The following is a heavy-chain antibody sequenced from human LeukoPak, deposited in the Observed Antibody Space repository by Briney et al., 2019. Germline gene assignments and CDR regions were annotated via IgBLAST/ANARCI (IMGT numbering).Heavy chain of an antibody. J-gene: IGHJ4*02. CDR1: GFTFSTSS. D-gene: IGHD2-2*01. Sequence: GGSLRLSCAAAGFTFSTSSMNWVRQTPGKGLEWISYIRGSSTTIYYGDSVKGRFTISRDNAKNSLYLQMNDLRAEDTGVYFCARDARSHCGTDACYGPYFDYWGQGPLVTVSS. V-gene: IGHV3-48*01. CDR3: ARDARSHCGTDACYGPYFDY. CDR2: IRGSSTTI.